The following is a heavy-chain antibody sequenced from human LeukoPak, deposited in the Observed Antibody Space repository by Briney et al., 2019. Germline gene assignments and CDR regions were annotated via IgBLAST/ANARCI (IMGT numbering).Heavy chain of an antibody. V-gene: IGHV3-30-3*01. CDR2: ISYYGGNR. J-gene: IGHJ4*02. CDR1: GFTFSSNA. Sequence: PGGSLRLSCAASGFTFSSNAMHWVRQAPGKGLEWVAVISYYGGNRYYADSVKGRFTTSRDNSKNTLSLQMNSLRAEDTAVYYCAKDRYRSGYCLFDCWGQGTLVTVSS. CDR3: AKDRYRSGYCLFDC. D-gene: IGHD3-22*01.